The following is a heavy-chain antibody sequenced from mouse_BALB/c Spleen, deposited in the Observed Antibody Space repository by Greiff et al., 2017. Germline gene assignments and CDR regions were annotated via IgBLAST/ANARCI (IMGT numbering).Heavy chain of an antibody. D-gene: IGHD1-1*01. Sequence: EVQRVESGAELVRPAALVTLSCKASGFNIKDYYMHWVKQRPEQGLEWIGWIDPENGTTIYDPKFHSKASITADTSSNTAYLQRSSLTSEDTAVYYCAHDCDGSSRFAYWGQGTLVTVAA. CDR2: IDPENGTT. V-gene: IGHV14-1*02. CDR3: AHDCDGSSRFAY. CDR1: GFNIKDYY. J-gene: IGHJ3*01.